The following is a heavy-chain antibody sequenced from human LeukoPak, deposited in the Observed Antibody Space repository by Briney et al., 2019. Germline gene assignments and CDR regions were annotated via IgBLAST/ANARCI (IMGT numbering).Heavy chain of an antibody. D-gene: IGHD5-24*01. CDR3: ARDYEGMATIYFDY. J-gene: IGHJ4*02. CDR1: GFTFSSYS. Sequence: GGSLRLSCAASGFTFSSYSMNWVRQAPGKGVEWVSSISSSSSYIYYADSVKRRFTISRDNDKNSLYLQMNSLRAEDTAVYYCARDYEGMATIYFDYWGQGALVTVSS. CDR2: ISSSSSYI. V-gene: IGHV3-21*01.